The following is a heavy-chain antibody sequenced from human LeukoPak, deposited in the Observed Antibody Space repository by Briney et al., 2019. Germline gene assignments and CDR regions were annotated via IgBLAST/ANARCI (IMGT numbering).Heavy chain of an antibody. CDR1: GYTFTSYA. D-gene: IGHD2-2*01. J-gene: IGHJ6*04. Sequence: ASVKVSCKASGYTFTSYAMHWVRQAPGQRLEWMGWINAGNGNTKYSQKFQGRVTITRDTSASTAYMELSSLRSEDTAVYYCARVPVPLGYCSSTSCAHYDGMDVWGKGTTVTVSS. CDR2: INAGNGNT. V-gene: IGHV1-3*01. CDR3: ARVPVPLGYCSSTSCAHYDGMDV.